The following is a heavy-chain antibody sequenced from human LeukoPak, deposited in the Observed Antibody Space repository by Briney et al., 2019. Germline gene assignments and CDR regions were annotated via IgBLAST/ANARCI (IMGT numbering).Heavy chain of an antibody. CDR1: GFTFSSYW. J-gene: IGHJ4*02. V-gene: IGHV3-74*01. CDR2: INSDGSST. CDR3: ARYSSSWYSPFDY. Sequence: GGSLRLSCAASGFTFSSYWMHWVRQAPGKGLVWVSRINSDGSSTSYADSVKGRFTISRDNAKNSVYLQMNNLRAEDTAVYYCARYSSSWYSPFDYWGQGTLVTVSS. D-gene: IGHD6-13*01.